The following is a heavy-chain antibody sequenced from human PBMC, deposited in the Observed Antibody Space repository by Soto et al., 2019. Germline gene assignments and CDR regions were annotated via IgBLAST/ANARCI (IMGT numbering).Heavy chain of an antibody. D-gene: IGHD2-21*01. CDR1: GFTFSDYW. CDR3: VRDSYISGYYYGMDV. V-gene: IGHV3-74*01. J-gene: IGHJ6*02. CDR2: INTDGSNI. Sequence: EVQLVQSGGGVVQPGGSLRLSCAASGFTFSDYWMHWFRQAPGKGLVWVSRINTDGSNIWYADSVKGRFTISRDNAKNTLHLQMTSLRAEDTSVYFCVRDSYISGYYYGMDVWGQGTTVTVSS.